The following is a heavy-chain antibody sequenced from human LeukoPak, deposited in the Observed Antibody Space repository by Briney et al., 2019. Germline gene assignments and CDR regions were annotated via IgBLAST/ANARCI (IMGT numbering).Heavy chain of an antibody. J-gene: IGHJ5*02. CDR2: IYTSGST. D-gene: IGHD3-22*01. V-gene: IGHV4-61*02. Sequence: PSETLSLTCTVSGGSISSGSYYWSWIRQPAGKGLEWIGRIYTSGSTNYNPSLKSRVTISVDTSKNQFSLKLSSVTAADTAVYYCARAKIVSFNWFDPWGQGTLVTVSS. CDR3: ARAKIVSFNWFDP. CDR1: GGSISSGSYY.